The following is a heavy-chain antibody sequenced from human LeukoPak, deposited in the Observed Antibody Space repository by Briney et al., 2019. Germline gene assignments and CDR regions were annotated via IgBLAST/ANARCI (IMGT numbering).Heavy chain of an antibody. CDR1: GFIFSKYA. J-gene: IGHJ5*02. CDR3: ARALAVAGTGGFDP. D-gene: IGHD6-19*01. Sequence: GGSLRLSCAASGFIFSKYAMNWVRQAPEKGLEWVSRINSDGSSTSYADSVKGRFTISRDNAKNTLYLQMNSLRADDTAVYYCARALAVAGTGGFDPWGQGTLVTVSS. V-gene: IGHV3-74*01. CDR2: INSDGSST.